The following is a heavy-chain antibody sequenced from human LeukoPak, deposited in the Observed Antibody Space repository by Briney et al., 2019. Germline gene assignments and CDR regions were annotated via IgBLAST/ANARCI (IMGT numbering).Heavy chain of an antibody. V-gene: IGHV1-69*13. Sequence: SVKVSCKASGGTLSSYAISWVRQAPGQGLEWMGGIIPIFGTANYAQKFQGRVTITADESTSTAYMELSSLRSEDTAVYYCAREGIAAAAHYYYYGMDVWGQGTTVTVSS. CDR1: GGTLSSYA. J-gene: IGHJ6*02. D-gene: IGHD6-13*01. CDR2: IIPIFGTA. CDR3: AREGIAAAAHYYYYGMDV.